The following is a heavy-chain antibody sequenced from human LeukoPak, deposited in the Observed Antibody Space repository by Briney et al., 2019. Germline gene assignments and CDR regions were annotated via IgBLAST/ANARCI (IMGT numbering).Heavy chain of an antibody. CDR1: GGSFSGYY. V-gene: IGHV4-34*01. J-gene: IGHJ4*02. CDR3: ARGRYSGSYYGY. Sequence: SETLSLTCAVYGGSFSGYYWSWIRQPPGKGLEWIGEINHSGSTNYNPSLKSRVTISVDTSKNQFSLKLSSVTAADTAVYYCARGRYSGSYYGYWGQETLVTVSS. D-gene: IGHD1-26*01. CDR2: INHSGST.